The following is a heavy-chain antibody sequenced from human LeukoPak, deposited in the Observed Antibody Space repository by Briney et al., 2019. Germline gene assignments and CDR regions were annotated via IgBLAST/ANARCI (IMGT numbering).Heavy chain of an antibody. CDR1: GFTFSSYT. CDR3: AREADGSFLYTGFDF. CDR2: ISSSSSYI. V-gene: IGHV3-21*01. J-gene: IGHJ4*02. D-gene: IGHD2-15*01. Sequence: GGSLRLSCTASGFTFSSYTMNWVRQSPGKGLECVSSISSSSSYIYYADSLKGRFTISRDNAKNSLYLQMNSLRAEDTAVYYCAREADGSFLYTGFDFWGQGTLVTVSS.